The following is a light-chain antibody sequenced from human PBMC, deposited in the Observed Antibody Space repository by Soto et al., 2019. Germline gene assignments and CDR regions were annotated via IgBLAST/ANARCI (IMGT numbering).Light chain of an antibody. CDR2: EVS. V-gene: IGLV2-14*01. CDR1: SSDVGGYNY. Sequence: QSVLTQPASVSGSPGQSITISCTGTSSDVGGYNYISWYQQHPGKAPKLILYEVSDRPSGVSNRFSGSKSGNTASLTISGLQVEDEADYYCCSYTSSSTLYVFGTGTKVTVL. J-gene: IGLJ1*01. CDR3: CSYTSSSTLYV.